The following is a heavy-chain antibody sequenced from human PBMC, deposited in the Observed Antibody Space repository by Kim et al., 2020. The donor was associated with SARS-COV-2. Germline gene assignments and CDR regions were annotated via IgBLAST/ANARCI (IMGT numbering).Heavy chain of an antibody. J-gene: IGHJ4*02. Sequence: DSVKGRFTNSRDNSKNTLYLQMNSLRAEDTAVYYCARDDYDFWSGYYEVDYWGQGTLVTVSS. V-gene: IGHV3-30*07. D-gene: IGHD3-3*01. CDR3: ARDDYDFWSGYYEVDY.